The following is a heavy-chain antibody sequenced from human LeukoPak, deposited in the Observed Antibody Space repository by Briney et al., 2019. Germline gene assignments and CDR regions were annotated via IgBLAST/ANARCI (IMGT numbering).Heavy chain of an antibody. CDR3: ARQMTPHGNFDY. J-gene: IGHJ4*02. CDR2: IGTAGDT. V-gene: IGHV3-13*01. CDR1: GFTLSNFA. Sequence: GGSLRLSCAASGFTLSNFAMHWVRQATGKGLEWVSAIGTAGDTFYPGTVKGRFTISRENAKNSLYLQMNNLRAEDTAVYYCARQMTPHGNFDYWGQGTLVTVSS. D-gene: IGHD1-26*01.